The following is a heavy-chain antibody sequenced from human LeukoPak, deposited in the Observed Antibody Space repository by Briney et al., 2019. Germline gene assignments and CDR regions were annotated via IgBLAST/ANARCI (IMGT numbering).Heavy chain of an antibody. CDR3: ARVRGVRGVNTYNWFDP. J-gene: IGHJ5*02. Sequence: SVKVSCKASGSTFTSYDINWVRQATGQGLEWMGWMNPNSGNTGYAQKFQGRVTMTRNTSISTAYMELSSLRSEDTAVYYCARVRGVRGVNTYNWFDPWGQGTLVTVSS. CDR2: MNPNSGNT. CDR1: GSTFTSYD. D-gene: IGHD3-10*01. V-gene: IGHV1-8*01.